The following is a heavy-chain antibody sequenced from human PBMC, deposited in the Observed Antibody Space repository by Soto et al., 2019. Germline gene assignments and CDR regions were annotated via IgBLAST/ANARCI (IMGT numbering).Heavy chain of an antibody. D-gene: IGHD3-10*01. V-gene: IGHV1-18*01. CDR2: ISTDTGET. CDR3: ERGGDGFDVFDF. Sequence: QVRLMQSGADVKRPGASVKVSCKASGYTFTNVGMNWVRQAAGQGLEWIGWISTDTGETNDAQKFQGRVTITTDTTTSTAYMDMRNLISNDTAVYYCERGGDGFDVFDFWGQGTLVIVSS. CDR1: GYTFTNVG. J-gene: IGHJ4*02.